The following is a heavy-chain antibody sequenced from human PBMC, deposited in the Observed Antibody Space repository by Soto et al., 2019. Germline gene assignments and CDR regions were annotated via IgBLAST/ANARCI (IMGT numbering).Heavy chain of an antibody. D-gene: IGHD4-17*01. V-gene: IGHV1-18*01. CDR2: ITAYSGNT. Sequence: QLQLVQSGPEAKKPGASVKVSCKASGYTFATSTLSWLRQAPGQGPEWMGWITAYSGNTNYAQKLQGRLTMTTDTSTSTAYMELRSLTTDDTAIYYCAIADYGDDDYWGQGTLVTVSS. CDR3: AIADYGDDDY. CDR1: GYTFATST. J-gene: IGHJ4*02.